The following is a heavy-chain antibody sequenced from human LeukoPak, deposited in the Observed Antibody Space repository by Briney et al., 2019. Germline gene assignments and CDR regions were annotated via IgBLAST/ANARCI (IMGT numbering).Heavy chain of an antibody. Sequence: GGSLRLSCAASGFTFSSYAMSWVRQAPGKGLEWVSGITGSGSSAYYADSVKGRFTISRDNSKNTLSLQMNSLRAEDTAVYYCARGKLGAFDIWGQGTMVTVSS. J-gene: IGHJ3*02. V-gene: IGHV3-23*01. CDR2: ITGSGSSA. CDR1: GFTFSSYA. CDR3: ARGKLGAFDI. D-gene: IGHD3-16*01.